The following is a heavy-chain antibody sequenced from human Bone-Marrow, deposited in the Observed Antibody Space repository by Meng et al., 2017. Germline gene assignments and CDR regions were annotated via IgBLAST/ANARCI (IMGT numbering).Heavy chain of an antibody. CDR1: GFTFSSYA. J-gene: IGHJ4*02. Sequence: GESLKISYAASGFTFSSYAMHWVRLPPGKGLEWVAVTSYDGVNTHYADSVKGRFTISRDNSKNTLFLEMKSLRIEDTALYYCTRGGVYYDVLTGRDFWGQGTLVTVSS. CDR2: TSYDGVNT. V-gene: IGHV3-30*04. D-gene: IGHD3-22*01. CDR3: TRGGVYYDVLTGRDF.